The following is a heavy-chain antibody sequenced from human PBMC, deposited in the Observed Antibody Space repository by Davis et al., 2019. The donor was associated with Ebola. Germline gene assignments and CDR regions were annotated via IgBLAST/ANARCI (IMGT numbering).Heavy chain of an antibody. V-gene: IGHV4-59*01. J-gene: IGHJ3*02. Sequence: GSLRLSCTVSGGSISYSYWTWIRQSPGKGLEWIGYMYYTGSANYNPSLKSRVTISVDTSKNQFSRMVSSVTVADTAVYYCARGLYDFWSGYAFDIWGQGTLVTVSS. D-gene: IGHD3-3*01. CDR2: MYYTGSA. CDR1: GGSISYSY. CDR3: ARGLYDFWSGYAFDI.